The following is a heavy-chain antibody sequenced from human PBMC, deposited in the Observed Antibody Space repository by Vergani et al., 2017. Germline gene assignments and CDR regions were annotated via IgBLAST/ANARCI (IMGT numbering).Heavy chain of an antibody. D-gene: IGHD6-19*01. Sequence: EVQMVESGGGLVKPGGSLRLSCVASGFTFSHYSMNWVRQAPGKGLEWVSSISGNNDDVYYADSVKGRFTIPRDNAKNSLYLQMNSLRAEDTAVYYCASHDSSGWYGENDAFDIWGQGTMVTVSS. V-gene: IGHV3-21*01. CDR1: GFTFSHYS. CDR3: ASHDSSGWYGENDAFDI. J-gene: IGHJ3*02. CDR2: ISGNNDDV.